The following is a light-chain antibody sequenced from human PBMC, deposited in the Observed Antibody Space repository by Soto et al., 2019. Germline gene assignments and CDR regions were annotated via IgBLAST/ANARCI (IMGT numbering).Light chain of an antibody. V-gene: IGLV1-44*01. Sequence: QSGLTQPPSASGTPGQRVTISCSGSSSNIGSNTVYWYQQLPGTAPKLLIYSNNQRPSGVPDRFSGSKSGTSASLAIGGLQSEDEADYYCAAWDDSLNVWVFGGGTKLTVL. J-gene: IGLJ3*02. CDR1: SSNIGSNT. CDR3: AAWDDSLNVWV. CDR2: SNN.